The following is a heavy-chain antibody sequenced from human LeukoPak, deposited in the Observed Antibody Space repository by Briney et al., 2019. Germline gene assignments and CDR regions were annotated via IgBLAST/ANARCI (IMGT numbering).Heavy chain of an antibody. CDR3: ARSGHSSGYYYHFDY. V-gene: IGHV1-69*13. CDR1: GGTFSSYA. D-gene: IGHD3-22*01. J-gene: IGHJ4*02. Sequence: GASVKVSCKASGGTFSSYAISWVRQAPGQGLEWMGGIIPIFGTANYAQKFQGRVTITADESTSTAYMELSSLRSEDTAVYYCARSGHSSGYYYHFDYWGQGTLVTVSS. CDR2: IIPIFGTA.